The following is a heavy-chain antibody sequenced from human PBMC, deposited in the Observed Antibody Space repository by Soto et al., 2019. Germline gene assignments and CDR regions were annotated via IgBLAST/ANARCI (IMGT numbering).Heavy chain of an antibody. CDR2: ISGYNGNT. V-gene: IGHV1-18*01. CDR1: GYTFTNYG. Sequence: QVQVVQSGDEVKKPGASVKVSCKASGYTFTNYGFSWVRQAPGQGLEWMGWISGYNGNTKYAEKFQGNTTKATDTSTSTAHMKRRSLRYDDTAVYYCASEGQAPYYDSGMDVWAQGPAVTVSS. CDR3: ASEGQAPYYDSGMDV. J-gene: IGHJ6*02.